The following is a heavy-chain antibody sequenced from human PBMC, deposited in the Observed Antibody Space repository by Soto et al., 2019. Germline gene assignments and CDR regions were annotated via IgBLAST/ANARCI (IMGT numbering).Heavy chain of an antibody. V-gene: IGHV1-3*01. CDR2: INAGNGNT. CDR3: ARVSDYPPRGAYYFDY. CDR1: GYTFTSYA. Sequence: ASVKVSCKASGYTFTSYAIHWVRQAPGQRLEWMGWINAGNGNTKYSQKFQDRVTITRDTSASTAYMELSSLRSEDTAVYYCARVSDYPPRGAYYFDYWGQGTLVTVSS. J-gene: IGHJ4*02. D-gene: IGHD5-12*01.